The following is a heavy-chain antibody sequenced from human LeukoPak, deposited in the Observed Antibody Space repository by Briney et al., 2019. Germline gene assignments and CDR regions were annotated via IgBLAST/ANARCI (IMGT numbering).Heavy chain of an antibody. V-gene: IGHV4-59*01. CDR3: ARMPGTPRDYYYYYGMGV. CDR2: IYYSGST. CDR1: GGSISSYY. J-gene: IGHJ6*02. D-gene: IGHD1-1*01. Sequence: SETLSPTCTVSGGSISSYYWSWIRQPPGKGLEWIGYIYYSGSTNYNPSLKSRVTISVDTSKNQFSLKLSSVTAADTAVYYCARMPGTPRDYYYYYGMGVWGQGTTVTVSS.